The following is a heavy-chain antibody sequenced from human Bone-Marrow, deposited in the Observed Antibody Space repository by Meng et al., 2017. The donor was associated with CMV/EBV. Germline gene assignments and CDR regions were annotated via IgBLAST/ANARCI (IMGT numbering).Heavy chain of an antibody. Sequence: ASVKVSCKASGYTFTSYDINWVRQATGQGLEWMGWINPNSGGTNYAQKFQGRVTMTRDTSISTAYMELSRLRSDDTAVYYCARVEIWYDSSGYYLSYWGQGTLVTVSS. CDR3: ARVEIWYDSSGYYLSY. J-gene: IGHJ4*02. CDR1: GYTFTSYD. CDR2: INPNSGGT. D-gene: IGHD3-22*01. V-gene: IGHV1-2*02.